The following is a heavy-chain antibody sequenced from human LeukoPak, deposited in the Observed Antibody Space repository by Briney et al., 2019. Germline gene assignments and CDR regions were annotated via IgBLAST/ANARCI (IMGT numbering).Heavy chain of an antibody. J-gene: IGHJ3*02. CDR3: ARRYYYGSGSSRAFDI. D-gene: IGHD3-10*01. CDR1: GYSFNNYR. Sequence: GESLKISCKGSGYSFNNYRIGWVRQMPGKGLEWMGIIYPGDSDTRYSPSFQGQVTISADKSISTAYLQWSSLKASDTAMYYCARRYYYGSGSSRAFDIWGQGTMVTVSS. V-gene: IGHV5-51*01. CDR2: IYPGDSDT.